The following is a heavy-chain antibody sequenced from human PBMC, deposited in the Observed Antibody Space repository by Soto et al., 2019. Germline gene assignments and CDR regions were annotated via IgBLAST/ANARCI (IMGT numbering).Heavy chain of an antibody. J-gene: IGHJ6*02. CDR2: LYYSGTT. V-gene: IGHV4-30-4*01. Sequence: QVQLQESGPGLVKPSQTLSLTCTVSGGSISSGDYYWSWIRQPPGKGLEWIGYLYYSGTTNYNPSLKSRVTISVDASKNQFSLKLSSVTAADTAVYYCARDKIWFGELVYYYGMDVWGQGTTVTVSS. CDR1: GGSISSGDYY. CDR3: ARDKIWFGELVYYYGMDV. D-gene: IGHD3-10*01.